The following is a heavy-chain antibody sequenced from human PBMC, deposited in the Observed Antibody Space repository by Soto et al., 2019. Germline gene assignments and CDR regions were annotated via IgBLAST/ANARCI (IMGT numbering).Heavy chain of an antibody. CDR1: GFTFSSYG. CDR2: ISYDGSNK. CDR3: AKARLLGYYYYYGMDV. Sequence: LRLSCAASGFTFSSYGMHWVRQAPGKGLEWVAVISYDGSNKYYADSVKGRFTISRDNSKNTLYLQMNSLRAEDTAVYYCAKARLLGYYYYYGMDVWGQGTTVTVSS. J-gene: IGHJ6*02. D-gene: IGHD6-25*01. V-gene: IGHV3-30*18.